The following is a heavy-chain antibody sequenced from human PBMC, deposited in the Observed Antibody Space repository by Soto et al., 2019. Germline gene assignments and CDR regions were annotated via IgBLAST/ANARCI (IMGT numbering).Heavy chain of an antibody. J-gene: IGHJ4*02. D-gene: IGHD6-19*01. CDR1: GFTFSDHY. Sequence: GGSLRLSCAASGFTFSDHYMDWVRQAPGKGLEWVGRTRNKANSYTTEYAASVKGRFTISRDDSKNSLYLQMNSLKTEDTAVYYCARAVVAGRYDYWGQGTLVTVSS. CDR3: ARAVVAGRYDY. CDR2: TRNKANSYTT. V-gene: IGHV3-72*01.